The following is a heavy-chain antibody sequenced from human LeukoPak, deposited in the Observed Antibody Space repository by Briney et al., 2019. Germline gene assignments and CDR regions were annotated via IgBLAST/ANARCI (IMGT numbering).Heavy chain of an antibody. CDR3: ARYAAAAGPNWFDP. CDR2: IYPTGHT. D-gene: IGHD6-13*01. CDR1: GGSLHNYY. J-gene: IGHJ5*02. Sequence: SETLSLTCTVSGGSLHNYYWSWIRQPAGKGLEWIGRIYPTGHTHYNPSLKSRITMSVDTSKNQFSLKMTSMTAADTAVYYCARYAAAAGPNWFDPWGQGTLVTVSS. V-gene: IGHV4-4*07.